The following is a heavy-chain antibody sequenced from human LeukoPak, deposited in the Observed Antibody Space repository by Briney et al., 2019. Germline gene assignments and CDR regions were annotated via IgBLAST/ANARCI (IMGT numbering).Heavy chain of an antibody. CDR1: GGTFSSYA. CDR3: ARGYCSSTSCYTPGDYDYYYMDV. D-gene: IGHD2-2*02. Sequence: GASVKVSCKASGGTFSSYAISWVRQAPGQGLEWMGGIIPIFGTANYAQKFQGRVTITTDESTSTAYMELSSLRSEDTAVYYCARGYCSSTSCYTPGDYDYYYMDVWGKGTTVTVSS. CDR2: IIPIFGTA. V-gene: IGHV1-69*05. J-gene: IGHJ6*03.